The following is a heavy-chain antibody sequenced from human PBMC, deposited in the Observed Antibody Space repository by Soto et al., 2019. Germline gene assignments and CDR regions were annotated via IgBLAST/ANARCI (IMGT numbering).Heavy chain of an antibody. CDR1: GGTISSVG. CDR3: ARSFTKSRRGGVAFDY. Sequence: QVQLVQSGAEVKKPGSSVKVSCTTSGGTISSVGMNWVRQAPGQGLEWMGGIVPIDGSPKYAEKFQGRVTITADASTSTVYMDLSSLRSEATAVYYCARSFTKSRRGGVAFDYWGQGTLLTVSP. V-gene: IGHV1-69*01. J-gene: IGHJ4*02. D-gene: IGHD3-3*01. CDR2: IVPIDGSP.